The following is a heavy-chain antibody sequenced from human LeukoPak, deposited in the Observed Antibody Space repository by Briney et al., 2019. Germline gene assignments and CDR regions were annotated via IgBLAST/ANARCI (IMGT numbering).Heavy chain of an antibody. J-gene: IGHJ4*02. D-gene: IGHD5-18*01. CDR3: AKDSRYSYGSYFDY. V-gene: IGHV3-23*01. Sequence: PGGSLRLSCAASGFTVSSNYMSWVRQAPGKGLEWVSDISGSGGSTYYADSVKGRFTISRDNSKNTLYLQMNSLRAEDTAVYYCAKDSRYSYGSYFDYWGQGTLVTVSS. CDR1: GFTVSSNY. CDR2: ISGSGGST.